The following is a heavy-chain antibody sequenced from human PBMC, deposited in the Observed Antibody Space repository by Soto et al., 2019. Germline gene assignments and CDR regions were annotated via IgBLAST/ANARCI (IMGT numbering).Heavy chain of an antibody. J-gene: IGHJ4*02. V-gene: IGHV3-11*01. CDR1: GFNFSDYY. Sequence: GGSLRLSCAASGFNFSDYYMSWIRQAPGKGLEWVSYISYGGGTTYYADSVKGRFTISRDNSKNTLYLQMNSLRAEDTAVYYCAKNPGYYYDSTGYHFDYWGQGTLVTVSS. CDR2: ISYGGGTT. D-gene: IGHD3-22*01. CDR3: AKNPGYYYDSTGYHFDY.